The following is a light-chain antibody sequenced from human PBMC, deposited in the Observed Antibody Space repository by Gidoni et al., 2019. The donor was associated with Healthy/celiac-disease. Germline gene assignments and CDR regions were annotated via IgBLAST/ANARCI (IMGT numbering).Light chain of an antibody. CDR2: HAS. Sequence: PATLFVSPGEQAALACRATQGVGVKSGWIQKKPGQALRRRAMHASNRTTGLQARFSGGGSGTNFRLSNCSREPEDLAVYYCQRLNYWPLTFGQGTRLEIK. CDR1: QGVGVK. V-gene: IGKV3-11*01. J-gene: IGKJ5*01. CDR3: QRLNYWPLT.